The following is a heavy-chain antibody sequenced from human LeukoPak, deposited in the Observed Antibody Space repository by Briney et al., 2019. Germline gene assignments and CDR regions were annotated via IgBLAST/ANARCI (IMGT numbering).Heavy chain of an antibody. CDR3: ARGGGYSYGYSHFDS. J-gene: IGHJ4*02. V-gene: IGHV3-21*01. Sequence: GGSLEPSFAAPGFTFRGLSINWVRQAPGKGLGGVSSISSISTYIYYADSVKGRFTISRDNAKNSLYLQMNSLRAEDTAVYHCARGGGYSYGYSHFDSWGQGTLVTVSS. CDR2: ISSISTYI. D-gene: IGHD5-18*01. CDR1: GFTFRGLS.